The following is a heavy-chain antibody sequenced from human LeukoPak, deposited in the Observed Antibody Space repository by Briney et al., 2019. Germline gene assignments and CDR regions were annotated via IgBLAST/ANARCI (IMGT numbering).Heavy chain of an antibody. CDR1: GFTFSTYW. D-gene: IGHD5/OR15-5a*01. CDR3: ARGAHSSVWEYFFYYMDV. J-gene: IGHJ6*03. V-gene: IGHV3-7*04. Sequence: GGSLRLSYAVSGFTFSTYWMSWVRQAPGKGLEWVANIKHDGSEKYSVDSAKGRFTISRDNAKNSLYLQMNSLRAEDTAVYYCARGAHSSVWEYFFYYMDVWGKGTTVIVSS. CDR2: IKHDGSEK.